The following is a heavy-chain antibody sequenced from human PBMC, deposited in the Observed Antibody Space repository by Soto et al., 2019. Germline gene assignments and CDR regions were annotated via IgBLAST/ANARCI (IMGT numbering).Heavy chain of an antibody. J-gene: IGHJ4*02. CDR2: INHSGST. CDR1: GGSFSGYY. Sequence: SETLSLTCAVYGGSFSGYYWSWIRQPPGKGLEWIGAINHSGSTNYNPSLKSRVTISVGTSKNQFSLKLSAVTAADTAVYYCARDLWGIAVAAIDYWGQGTLVTVSS. D-gene: IGHD6-19*01. CDR3: ARDLWGIAVAAIDY. V-gene: IGHV4-34*01.